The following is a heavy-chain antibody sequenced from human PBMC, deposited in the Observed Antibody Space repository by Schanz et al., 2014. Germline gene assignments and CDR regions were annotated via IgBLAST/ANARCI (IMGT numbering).Heavy chain of an antibody. CDR2: IYASGAT. V-gene: IGHV3-66*01. D-gene: IGHD3-10*01. CDR3: ARDGNYYGSRNYYKTPYYFDY. CDR1: GFTFNSYA. Sequence: VQLVESGGGVVQFGRSLRLSCAASGFTFNSYAMSWVRQAPGKGLEWVSTIYASGATYYADSVKRRFTISRDISKNTLHLQVTSLRAEDTAIYYCARDGNYYGSRNYYKTPYYFDYWGQGTLVTVSS. J-gene: IGHJ4*02.